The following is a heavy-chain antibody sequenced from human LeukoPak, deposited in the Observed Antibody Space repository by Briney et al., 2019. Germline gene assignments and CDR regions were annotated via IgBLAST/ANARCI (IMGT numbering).Heavy chain of an antibody. J-gene: IGHJ3*02. Sequence: PGGSLRLSCAASGFNFRNFWMHWVRQAPGKGLFWVSRINSDGSRISYAESVKGRFTISRDNAKKTVYLQMTSLKVEDTAVYYCANFGAVEEAFDIWGQGTLVTVSS. D-gene: IGHD3-3*01. CDR1: GFNFRNFW. CDR2: INSDGSRI. V-gene: IGHV3-74*01. CDR3: ANFGAVEEAFDI.